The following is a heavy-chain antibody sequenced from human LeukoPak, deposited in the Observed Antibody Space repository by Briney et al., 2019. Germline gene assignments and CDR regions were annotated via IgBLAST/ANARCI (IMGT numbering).Heavy chain of an antibody. J-gene: IGHJ4*02. CDR2: IYYSGST. V-gene: IGHV4-59*08. CDR3: ARGGPYYYDSSGYNFDY. CDR1: GGSISSYY. D-gene: IGHD3-22*01. Sequence: SETLSLTCTVSGGSISSYYWSWLRQPPGKGLEWIGYIYYSGSTNYNPSLKSRVTISVDTSKNQFSLKLSSVTAADTAVYYCARGGPYYYDSSGYNFDYWGQGTLVTVSS.